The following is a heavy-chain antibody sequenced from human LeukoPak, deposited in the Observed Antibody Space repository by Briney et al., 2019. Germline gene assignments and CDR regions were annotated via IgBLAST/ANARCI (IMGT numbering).Heavy chain of an antibody. CDR3: TRLRGYCSSTSCYSYFDY. Sequence: GASVKVSCKASGGTFSSYAISWVRQAPGQGLEWMGRIIPIFGTANYAQKFQGRVTITTDESTSTAYMELSSLRSEDTAVYYCTRLRGYCSSTSCYSYFDYWGQGTLVTVSS. J-gene: IGHJ4*02. CDR2: IIPIFGTA. CDR1: GGTFSSYA. V-gene: IGHV1-69*05. D-gene: IGHD2-2*01.